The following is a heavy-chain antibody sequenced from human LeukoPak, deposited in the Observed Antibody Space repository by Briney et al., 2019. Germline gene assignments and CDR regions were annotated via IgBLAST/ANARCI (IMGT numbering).Heavy chain of an antibody. D-gene: IGHD6-19*01. CDR2: INSDGSSK. CDR1: GFTFSSYW. J-gene: IGHJ3*02. V-gene: IGHV3-74*01. CDR3: AREPAARGGRSIAVADDAFDI. Sequence: PGGSLRLSCAASGFTFSSYWMHWVRQAPGKGLVWFSSINSDGSSKSYADSVEGRFTISRDNAKNTLYLQMNSLRAEDTAVYYCAREPAARGGRSIAVADDAFDIWGQGTMVTVSS.